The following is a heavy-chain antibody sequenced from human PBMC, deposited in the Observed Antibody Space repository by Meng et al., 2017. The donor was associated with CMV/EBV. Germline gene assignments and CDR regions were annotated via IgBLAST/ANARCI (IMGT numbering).Heavy chain of an antibody. CDR3: NLDILTGYEAYGMDV. D-gene: IGHD3-9*01. CDR2: MNPNSGNT. CDR1: GGTFSSYA. Sequence: ASVKVSCKASGGTFSSYAISWVRQATGQGLEWMGWMNPNSGNTGYAQKFQGRVTMTRNTSISTAYMELSSLRSEDTAVYYCNLDILTGYEAYGMDVWGQGTTVTVSS. J-gene: IGHJ6*02. V-gene: IGHV1-8*02.